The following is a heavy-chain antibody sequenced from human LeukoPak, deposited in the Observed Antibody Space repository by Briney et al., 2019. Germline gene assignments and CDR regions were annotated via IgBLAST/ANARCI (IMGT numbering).Heavy chain of an antibody. CDR1: GYRFTNYW. V-gene: IGHV5-51*01. CDR2: IYPGDSDT. D-gene: IGHD4-17*01. Sequence: GESLQISCKGSGYRFTNYWIGWGRQVPGKGLEWMGIIYPGDSDTRYSASFQGQVTISADKSITTAYLQWSSLKASDTAMYYCATWGDYGDRTAFRYWGQGTLVTVSS. CDR3: ATWGDYGDRTAFRY. J-gene: IGHJ4*02.